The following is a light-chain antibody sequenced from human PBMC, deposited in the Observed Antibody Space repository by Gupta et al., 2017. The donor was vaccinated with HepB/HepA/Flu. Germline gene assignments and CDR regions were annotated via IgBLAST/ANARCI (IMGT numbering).Light chain of an antibody. J-gene: IGKJ2*01. CDR2: EAT. V-gene: IGKV5-2*01. CDR1: QDIDDD. Sequence: ETTLTQSPAFMSATPGDKVNISCKASQDIDDDMNWFQQKPGEAAVFIIQEATTLVPGIPPRFSGSAFGTHFTLTSNIIDSEDAAYYFCRRQDDLRRTFGQGARLEMK. CDR3: RRQDDLRRT.